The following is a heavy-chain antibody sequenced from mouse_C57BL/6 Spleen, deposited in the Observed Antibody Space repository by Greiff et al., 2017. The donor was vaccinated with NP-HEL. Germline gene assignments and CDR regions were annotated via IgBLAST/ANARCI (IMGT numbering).Heavy chain of an antibody. CDR3: AREPYYPYAMDY. Sequence: EVQLVESGGDLVKPGGSLKLSCAASGFTFSSYGMSWVRQTPDKRLEWVATISSGGSYTYYPDSVKGRFTISRDNAKNTLYLQMSSLKSEDTATYYCAREPYYPYAMDYWGQRTSVTVSS. D-gene: IGHD1-1*01. CDR2: ISSGGSYT. J-gene: IGHJ4*01. V-gene: IGHV5-6*01. CDR1: GFTFSSYG.